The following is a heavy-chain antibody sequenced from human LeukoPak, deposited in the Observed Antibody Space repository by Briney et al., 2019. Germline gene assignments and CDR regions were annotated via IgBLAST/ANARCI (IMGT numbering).Heavy chain of an antibody. CDR2: TYYAGST. CDR3: ARLGKLGTAHYFDY. V-gene: IGHV4-59*08. J-gene: IGHJ4*02. Sequence: KPSETLSLTCTVSGGSINGFHWSWIRQPPGQGLECIGYTYYAGSTNYNPSLKSRVTISVDTSKNQFSLNLSSVTAADTAVYYCARLGKLGTAHYFDYWGQGTLVTVSS. CDR1: GGSINGFH. D-gene: IGHD7-27*01.